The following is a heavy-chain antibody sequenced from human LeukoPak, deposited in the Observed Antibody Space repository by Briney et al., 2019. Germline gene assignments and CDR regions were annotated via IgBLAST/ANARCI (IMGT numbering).Heavy chain of an antibody. CDR1: GFIFSSYA. D-gene: IGHD3-16*02. CDR2: ISYDGSNK. V-gene: IGHV3-30*04. J-gene: IGHJ4*02. Sequence: PGGSLRLSCAASGFIFSSYAMHWVRQAPGKGLEWVAFISYDGSNKYYADSVKGRFTISRDNAKNSLYLQMNSLRAEDTAVYYCARDSSITFGGVIAHADYWGQGTLVTVSS. CDR3: ARDSSITFGGVIAHADY.